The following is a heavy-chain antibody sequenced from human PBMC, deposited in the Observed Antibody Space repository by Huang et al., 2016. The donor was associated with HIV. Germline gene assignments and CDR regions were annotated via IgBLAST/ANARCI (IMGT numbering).Heavy chain of an antibody. J-gene: IGHJ4*02. Sequence: QVQLVESGGGVVQPGRSLRLSCVASGFTFSSYGMHWVRQAPGKGLEWVAVISYDGSNNYYADSVKGRFTISRDISKNTLYLQMNSLRAEDTAVYYCAKERYSYGYYFDYWGQGTLVTVSS. V-gene: IGHV3-30*18. D-gene: IGHD5-18*01. CDR2: ISYDGSNN. CDR3: AKERYSYGYYFDY. CDR1: GFTFSSYG.